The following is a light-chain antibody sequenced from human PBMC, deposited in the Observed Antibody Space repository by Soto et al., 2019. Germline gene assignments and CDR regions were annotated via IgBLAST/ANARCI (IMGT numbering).Light chain of an antibody. CDR3: QHYGTYSWT. CDR2: GAS. V-gene: IGKV3-20*01. J-gene: IGKJ1*01. CDR1: QSVSRN. Sequence: DIVMARSPSTLSVSPGARATLSCRASQSVSRNLAWYQQKPGQAPRLLIFGASSRASGIPDRFSGSGSGTDSTLIISRLEPEDFAAYYCQHYGTYSWTFGQGTKVDIK.